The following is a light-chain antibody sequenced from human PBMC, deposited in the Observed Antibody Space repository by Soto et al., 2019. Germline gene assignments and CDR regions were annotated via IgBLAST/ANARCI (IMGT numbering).Light chain of an antibody. V-gene: IGKV3-11*01. Sequence: EIVLTQSPATRSLSPGERATLACRTSQSVSGFLAWYQQKPGQAPRLLIYDGSNRATGIPARFSGSGSGTDFTLTISSLEPEDFAVYHCQQRSNWPGTFGPGTKVDIK. CDR1: QSVSGF. CDR3: QQRSNWPGT. J-gene: IGKJ3*01. CDR2: DGS.